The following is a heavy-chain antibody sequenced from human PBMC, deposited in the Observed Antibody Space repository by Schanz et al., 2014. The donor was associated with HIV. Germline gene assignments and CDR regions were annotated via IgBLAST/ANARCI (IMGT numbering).Heavy chain of an antibody. CDR3: ARDSAKAVAGLVGEAGFDY. D-gene: IGHD6-19*01. CDR1: GGTFSGHG. Sequence: QVQLVQSGAEVKKPGSSVKVSCQASGGTFSGHGISWVRQAPGQGLEWMGGLIPIYGTTNDAQKFQGRVTMTTDASTATVHMELRSLRSEDTAVYYCARDSAKAVAGLVGEAGFDYWGQGTLVTVSS. J-gene: IGHJ4*02. V-gene: IGHV1-69*01. CDR2: LIPIYGTT.